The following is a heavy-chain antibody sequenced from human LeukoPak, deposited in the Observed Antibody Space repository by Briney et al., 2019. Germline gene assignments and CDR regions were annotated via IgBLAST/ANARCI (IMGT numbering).Heavy chain of an antibody. Sequence: SETLSLTCSVSGASITGYYWSWIRQPAGKGLEWIGRIYTSGSTDYNPSLKSRVTISVDTSKNQFSLILHSVTAADTAVYFCARASGYYHYFYYYMDVWGKGTTVTVSS. D-gene: IGHD3-3*01. V-gene: IGHV4-4*07. J-gene: IGHJ6*03. CDR2: IYTSGST. CDR3: ARASGYYHYFYYYMDV. CDR1: GASITGYY.